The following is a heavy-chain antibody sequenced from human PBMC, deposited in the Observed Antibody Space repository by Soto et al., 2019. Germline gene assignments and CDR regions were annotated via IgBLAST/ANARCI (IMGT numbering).Heavy chain of an antibody. J-gene: IGHJ6*02. V-gene: IGHV4-34*01. CDR1: GGSLSGYS. Sequence: PSETLSLTCAVNGGSLSGYSWSWVGQPPGKGLEWIGEINHSGSTNYNPSLKSRVTLSVDTSKNQFSLKLSSVTAADTAVYYCARAGSGSYYYYYYYGMVVWGPGTTVTVS. D-gene: IGHD3-10*01. CDR2: INHSGST. CDR3: ARAGSGSYYYYYYYGMVV.